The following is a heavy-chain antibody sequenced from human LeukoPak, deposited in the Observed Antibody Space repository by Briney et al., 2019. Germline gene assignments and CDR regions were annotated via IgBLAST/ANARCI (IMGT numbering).Heavy chain of an antibody. Sequence: SETLSLTCTVPGGSISSYYWSWIRQPAGKGLEWIGRIYTSGSTNYNPSLKSRVTMSVDTSKNQFSLKLSSVTAADTAVYYCARSIPAAMTGYYYYYMDVWGKGTTVTVSS. CDR3: ARSIPAAMTGYYYYYMDV. CDR2: IYTSGST. CDR1: GGSISSYY. D-gene: IGHD2-2*01. J-gene: IGHJ6*03. V-gene: IGHV4-4*07.